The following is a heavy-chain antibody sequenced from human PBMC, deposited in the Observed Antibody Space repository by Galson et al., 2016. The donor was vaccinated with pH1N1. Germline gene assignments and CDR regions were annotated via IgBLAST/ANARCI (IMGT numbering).Heavy chain of an antibody. V-gene: IGHV1-69*13. CDR3: ASHSRHPRQIHLWSPNDAFDI. CDR2: IIPIFGTA. J-gene: IGHJ3*02. D-gene: IGHD5-18*01. Sequence: SVKVSCKASGGTFSSYAINWVRQAPGQGLEWMGGIIPIFGTANYAQKFQGRVTITADESTSTAYMELSSLRSEDTAVYYCASHSRHPRQIHLWSPNDAFDIWGQGTLVTVSS. CDR1: GGTFSSYA.